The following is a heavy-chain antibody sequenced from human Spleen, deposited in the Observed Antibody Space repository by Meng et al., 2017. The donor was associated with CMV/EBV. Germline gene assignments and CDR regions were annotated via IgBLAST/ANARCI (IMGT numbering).Heavy chain of an antibody. CDR1: GFILSSYA. V-gene: IGHV3-30-3*01. D-gene: IGHD3-3*01. CDR3: ARDGDIWSGYFFDY. CDR2: ISYDGSNE. Sequence: GESLKISCEASGFILSSYAMDWVRQAPGKGLEWVAVISYDGSNEYYADSVKGRFTISRDNSKNTVYLQMNSLRAEDTAVYYCARDGDIWSGYFFDYWGQGTLVTVSS. J-gene: IGHJ4*02.